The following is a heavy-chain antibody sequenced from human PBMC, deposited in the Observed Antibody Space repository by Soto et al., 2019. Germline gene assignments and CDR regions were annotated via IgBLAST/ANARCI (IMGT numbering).Heavy chain of an antibody. CDR2: TYYRTRWYY. V-gene: IGHV6-1*01. D-gene: IGHD1-7*01. CDR3: AGTTSHYWYYMDV. Sequence: PSQTLSLTCVISGDSVSSNSAAWNWIRQSPSRGLEWLGRTYYRTRWYYDYAVSVRSRITVNPDTSKNQFSLQLTSVTPEDTAVYYFAGTTSHYWYYMDVWGKGTTVTVS. CDR1: GDSVSSNSAA. J-gene: IGHJ6*03.